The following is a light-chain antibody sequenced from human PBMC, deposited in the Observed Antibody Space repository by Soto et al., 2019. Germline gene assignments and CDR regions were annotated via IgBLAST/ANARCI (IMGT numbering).Light chain of an antibody. CDR2: AAS. V-gene: IGKV3-15*01. CDR1: QSVSSN. J-gene: IGKJ1*01. Sequence: RLRTQSPAPLSESPGERASLSFRASQSVSSNLAWYQQKPGQAPRLLIYAASTRATGIPARFSGSGSGTEFTLTISSLQSEDFAVYYCQQYNNWPRTFGQGTKVDIK. CDR3: QQYNNWPRT.